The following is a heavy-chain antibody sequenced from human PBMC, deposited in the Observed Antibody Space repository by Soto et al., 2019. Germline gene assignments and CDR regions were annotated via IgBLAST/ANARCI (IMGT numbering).Heavy chain of an antibody. V-gene: IGHV4-59*01. Sequence: SETLSLTCTLSGGSISSYYWSWLRQPPEKGLEWIGYIYYSGSTTYNPSLKSRVTLSVDTSLNQFSLKLSSVTAAHRAAYSCAPDQWAVLGTVAPGASFYYGMDVWGQGTTVTISS. J-gene: IGHJ6*02. D-gene: IGHD1-26*01. CDR3: APDQWAVLGTVAPGASFYYGMDV. CDR2: IYYSGST. CDR1: GGSISSYY.